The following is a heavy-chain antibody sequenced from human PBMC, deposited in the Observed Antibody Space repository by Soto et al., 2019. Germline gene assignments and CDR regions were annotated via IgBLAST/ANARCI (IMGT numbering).Heavy chain of an antibody. Sequence: QVQLVQSGAEVKKPGSSVKVSCKASGGTFSSYAISWVRQAPGQGLEWMGGIIPIFGTANYAQKFQGRVTITADESTSTAYMELSSLRSEDTAVYYCARDHPIEDYYDSSGSYYYYYGMDVWGQVTTVTVSS. V-gene: IGHV1-69*01. CDR2: IIPIFGTA. CDR3: ARDHPIEDYYDSSGSYYYYYGMDV. CDR1: GGTFSSYA. J-gene: IGHJ6*02. D-gene: IGHD3-22*01.